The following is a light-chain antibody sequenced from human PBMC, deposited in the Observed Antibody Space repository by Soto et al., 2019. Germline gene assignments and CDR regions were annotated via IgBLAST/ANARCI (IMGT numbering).Light chain of an antibody. J-gene: IGLJ1*01. CDR1: SSDVGGYNY. Sequence: QSVLTQPASVSGSPGQSITISCTGTSSDVGGYNYVSWYQHHPGKAPKLMIYDVSNRPSGVSNRFSGSKSGNTASLTISGLQPEEEADYYCSSYTTSNTRQRVLGTGTKVTV. CDR2: DVS. V-gene: IGLV2-14*03. CDR3: SSYTTSNTRQRV.